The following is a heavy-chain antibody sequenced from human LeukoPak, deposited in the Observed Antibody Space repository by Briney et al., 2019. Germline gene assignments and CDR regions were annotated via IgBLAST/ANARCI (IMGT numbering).Heavy chain of an antibody. J-gene: IGHJ6*02. CDR1: GYIFTNYY. Sequence: ASVKVSCKASGYIFTNYYIHWVRQAPGQGLEWMGIINPSGGGSSYAQKFQGRVTMTRDTSTTTVYMELSSLRSEDTAVYYCARDRDILTCYYLYYYCYGMDVWGQGTTVTVSS. CDR2: INPSGGGS. D-gene: IGHD3-9*01. CDR3: ARDRDILTCYYLYYYCYGMDV. V-gene: IGHV1-46*01.